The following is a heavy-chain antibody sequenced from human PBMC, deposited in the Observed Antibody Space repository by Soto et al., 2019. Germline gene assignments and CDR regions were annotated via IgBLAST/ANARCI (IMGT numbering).Heavy chain of an antibody. CDR1: GFTFSNYG. D-gene: IGHD2-21*01. CDR3: ARGLHSLFDS. J-gene: IGHJ4*02. CDR2: IWYDGNNK. Sequence: QVQLVESGGGVVQPGGSLRLSCAASGFTFSNYGMHWVRQAPGKGLEWVAVIWYDGNNKYYADSVKGRFTISRDNSNNTLYVPMTILRAEDTGVYYGARGLHSLFDSCGQGTLVTVSS. V-gene: IGHV3-33*01.